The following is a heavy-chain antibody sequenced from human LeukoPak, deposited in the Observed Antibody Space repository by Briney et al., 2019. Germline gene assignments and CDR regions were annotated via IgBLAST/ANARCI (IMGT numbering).Heavy chain of an antibody. J-gene: IGHJ1*01. D-gene: IGHD2-21*02. Sequence: PGGSLRLSCAASGFTFSSYGMQWVRQAPGKGLEWVAHINPDGRDTYYVDSVKGRFTISRDNAQNSMYLQMNSLRVEDTAVYYCTSWGDTTAEYFQRWGQGTLVTVSS. V-gene: IGHV3-7*01. CDR3: TSWGDTTAEYFQR. CDR1: GFTFSSYG. CDR2: INPDGRDT.